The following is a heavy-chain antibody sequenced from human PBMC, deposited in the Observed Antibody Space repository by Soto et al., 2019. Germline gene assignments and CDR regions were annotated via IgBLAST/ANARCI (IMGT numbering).Heavy chain of an antibody. D-gene: IGHD5-12*01. Sequence: QVTLKESGPVLVRPTETLTLTCTVSGFSLSNARMGVSWIRQPPGKALEWLAHIFSNDEKSYSTSLKSRLTISKDTSKSQVVLTMTNMDPVDTATSYCARIQQDGYTRGYYYYGMDVWGQGTTVTVS. CDR3: ARIQQDGYTRGYYYYGMDV. V-gene: IGHV2-26*01. CDR1: GFSLSNARMG. CDR2: IFSNDEK. J-gene: IGHJ6*02.